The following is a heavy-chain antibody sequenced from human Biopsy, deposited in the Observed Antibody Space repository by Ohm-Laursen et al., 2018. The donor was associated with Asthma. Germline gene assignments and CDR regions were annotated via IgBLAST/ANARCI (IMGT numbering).Heavy chain of an antibody. CDR3: GRERSYMDDY. CDR2: IWFDGSNK. V-gene: IGHV3-33*01. Sequence: SLRLSCAASGFTFGSYGLHWVRQAPGKGLEWVADIWFDGSNKHYADSVKGRFTISRDNSKNTLYLQMNSLRAEDTALYYCGRERSYMDDYWGQGTLVIVSS. J-gene: IGHJ4*02. D-gene: IGHD2-21*01. CDR1: GFTFGSYG.